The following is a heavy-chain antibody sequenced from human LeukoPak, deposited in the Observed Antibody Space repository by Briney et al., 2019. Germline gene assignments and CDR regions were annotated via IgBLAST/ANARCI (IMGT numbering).Heavy chain of an antibody. CDR3: ARTRESAARYYYYYMDV. CDR2: IYTSGST. D-gene: IGHD2-2*01. V-gene: IGHV4-4*07. CDR1: GGSISSYS. J-gene: IGHJ6*03. Sequence: SETLSLTCTVSGGSISSYSWSWIRQPAGKGLEWIGRIYTSGSTNYNPSLKSRVTMSVDTSKNQFSLKLSSVTAADTAVYYCARTRESAARYYYYYMDVWGKGTTVTVSS.